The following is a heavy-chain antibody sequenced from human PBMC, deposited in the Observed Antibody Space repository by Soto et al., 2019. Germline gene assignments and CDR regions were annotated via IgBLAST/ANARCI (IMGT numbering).Heavy chain of an antibody. Sequence: GGSLRLSCAASGFTFSSYGMHWVRQAPGKGLEWVAVIWYDGSNKYYADSVKGRFTISRDNSKNTLYLQMNSLRAEDTAVYYCARGWFGEGPDYWGQGTLVTVSS. D-gene: IGHD3-10*01. CDR3: ARGWFGEGPDY. CDR1: GFTFSSYG. CDR2: IWYDGSNK. J-gene: IGHJ4*02. V-gene: IGHV3-33*01.